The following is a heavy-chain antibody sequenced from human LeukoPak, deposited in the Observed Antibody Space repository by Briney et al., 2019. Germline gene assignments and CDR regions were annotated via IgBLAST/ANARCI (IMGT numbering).Heavy chain of an antibody. CDR1: GGSISSGGYY. V-gene: IGHV4-31*03. D-gene: IGHD5-18*01. CDR2: INPSGST. J-gene: IGHJ4*02. Sequence: PSQTLSLTCTVSGGSISSGGYYWSWIRQHPGKGLEWIGEINPSGSTNYNPSLKSRVTISVDTSKNQFSLKLSSVTAADTAVYSCGKTTGKKLWLRRGGGYFDYWGQGTLVTVSS. CDR3: GKTTGKKLWLRRGGGYFDY.